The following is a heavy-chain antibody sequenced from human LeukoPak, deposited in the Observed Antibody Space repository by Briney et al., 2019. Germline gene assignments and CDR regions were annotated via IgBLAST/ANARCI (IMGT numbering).Heavy chain of an antibody. Sequence: PGRSLGLSCAASDFTFSAYAMHWVRQAPGKGLEWVAVISFDGSHKYYTDSVKGRFTISRDNSNKTVSLQMNSLTPDDTAVYYCARGANVRISAAGTAVGYWGQGTLVTVSS. J-gene: IGHJ4*02. V-gene: IGHV3-30*04. CDR3: ARGANVRISAAGTAVGY. CDR1: DFTFSAYA. CDR2: ISFDGSHK. D-gene: IGHD6-13*01.